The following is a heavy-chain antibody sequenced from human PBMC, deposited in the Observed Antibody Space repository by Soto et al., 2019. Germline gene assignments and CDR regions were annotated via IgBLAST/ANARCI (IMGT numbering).Heavy chain of an antibody. Sequence: GASVKVSCKASGFTFTSSAMQWVRQARGQRLEWIGWIVVGSGNTNYAQKFQERVTITRDMSTSTAYMELSSLRSEDTAVYYCSTDSYFTLKLVRFDYWGLGTLVTVSS. CDR1: GFTFTSSA. J-gene: IGHJ4*01. CDR2: IVVGSGNT. V-gene: IGHV1-58*02. CDR3: STDSYFTLKLVRFDY. D-gene: IGHD6-6*01.